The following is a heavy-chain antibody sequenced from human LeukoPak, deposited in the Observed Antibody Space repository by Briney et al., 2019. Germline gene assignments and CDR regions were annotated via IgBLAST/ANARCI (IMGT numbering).Heavy chain of an antibody. J-gene: IGHJ3*02. CDR2: ISSSGSTI. D-gene: IGHD1-26*01. CDR3: ARGAGIVGATTVAFDI. Sequence: PSETLSLTCAVYGGSFSGYYMSWIRQAPGKGLEWVSYISSSGSTIYYADSVKGRFTISRDNAKNSLYLQMNSLRAEDTAVYYCARGAGIVGATTVAFDIWGQGTMVTVSS. CDR1: GGSFSGYY. V-gene: IGHV3-11*04.